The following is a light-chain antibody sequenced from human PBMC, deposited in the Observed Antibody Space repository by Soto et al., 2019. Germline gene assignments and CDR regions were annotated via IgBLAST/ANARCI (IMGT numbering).Light chain of an antibody. CDR2: AAS. CDR1: QDISSW. J-gene: IGKJ4*01. V-gene: IGKV1D-16*01. CDR3: QQYHSYPLS. Sequence: DIQMTQSPSSLSASVGDRVSITCRASQDISSWVAWYQHKPEKGPKSLIYAASSLQSGVSSRFSASGSGTDFTLTISSLQPEDSATYYCQQYHSYPLSFGGGIKVEIK.